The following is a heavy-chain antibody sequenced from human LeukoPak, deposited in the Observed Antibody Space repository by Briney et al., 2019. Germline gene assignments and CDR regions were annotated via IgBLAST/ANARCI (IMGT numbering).Heavy chain of an antibody. J-gene: IGHJ3*02. D-gene: IGHD2-2*02. CDR1: GFTIDDYG. V-gene: IGHV3-20*04. Sequence: RPGGSQRLSCAASGFTIDDYGMSWVRQVPGKGLEWVSAIINWSGGSTGYADSVRGRFTISRDNAKNSLYLQMNSLRAEDTALYYCARCSRSSTGCYSAFDIWGQGTMVTVSS. CDR3: ARCSRSSTGCYSAFDI. CDR2: INWSGGST.